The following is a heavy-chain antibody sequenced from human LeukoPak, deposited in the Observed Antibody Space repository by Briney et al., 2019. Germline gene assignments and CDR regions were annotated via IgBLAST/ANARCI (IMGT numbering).Heavy chain of an antibody. CDR1: GGSFSGYY. D-gene: IGHD7-27*01. Sequence: SETLSLTCAVYGGSFSGYYWSWIRQPPGKGLEWIGEINHSGSTNYNPSLESRVTISVDTSKNQFSLRLNSVTAADTAVYYCARRPLGGMDVWGQGTTVTVSS. CDR3: ARRPLGGMDV. CDR2: INHSGST. V-gene: IGHV4-34*01. J-gene: IGHJ6*02.